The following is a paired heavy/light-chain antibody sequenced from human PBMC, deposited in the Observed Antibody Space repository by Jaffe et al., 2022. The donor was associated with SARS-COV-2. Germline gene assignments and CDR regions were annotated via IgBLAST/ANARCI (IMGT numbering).Light chain of an antibody. Sequence: EIVLTQSPGTLSLSPGERATLSCRASQSVSSSYLAWYQQKPGQAPRLLIYGASSRAAGIPDRFSGSGSGTDFTLTISRLEPEDFAVYYCQQYGSSRTFGGGTKVEIK. V-gene: IGKV3-20*01. CDR2: GAS. CDR1: QSVSSSY. CDR3: QQYGSSRT. J-gene: IGKJ4*01.
Heavy chain of an antibody. J-gene: IGHJ4*02. Sequence: EVQLVESGGGLVQPGRSLRLSCVASGFTFDDYAMHWVRQAPGKGLEWVSSINWNSGSMDYADSVKGRFTISRDNAKNSLYLQMNSLRAEDTALYYCAKDSCSSTSCYFDYWGQGTLVTVSS. CDR3: AKDSCSSTSCYFDY. CDR2: INWNSGSM. D-gene: IGHD2-2*01. V-gene: IGHV3-9*01. CDR1: GFTFDDYA.